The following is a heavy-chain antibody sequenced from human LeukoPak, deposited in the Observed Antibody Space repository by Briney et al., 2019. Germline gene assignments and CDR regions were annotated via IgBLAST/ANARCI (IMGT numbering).Heavy chain of an antibody. V-gene: IGHV3-7*01. CDR1: GFTFSIYW. CDR2: IKNDGSEK. CDR3: ARGGRRFDP. Sequence: PGGSLRLSCAASGFTFSIYWMTWVRQAPGKGLEWVANIKNDGSEKRYVDSVKGRFTISRDNADNLLYLQMNSLRVEDTAVYYCARGGRRFDPWGQGTLVTVSS. D-gene: IGHD3-10*01. J-gene: IGHJ5*02.